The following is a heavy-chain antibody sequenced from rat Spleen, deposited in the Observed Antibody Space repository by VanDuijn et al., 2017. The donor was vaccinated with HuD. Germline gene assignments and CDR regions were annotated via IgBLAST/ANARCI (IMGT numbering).Heavy chain of an antibody. CDR3: TTFSDYATSPFAY. J-gene: IGHJ3*01. D-gene: IGHD1-6*01. V-gene: IGHV5-31*01. Sequence: EVQLVESGGGLVQPGGSLRLSCVASGFTFKNYWMTWIRQAPGKGLEWVASITNASGRTYYPDSVKGRFTNSRDTAQNTLYLQMGSLRSEDTATYYCTTFSDYATSPFAYWGQGTLVTVSS. CDR1: GFTFKNYW. CDR2: ITNASGRT.